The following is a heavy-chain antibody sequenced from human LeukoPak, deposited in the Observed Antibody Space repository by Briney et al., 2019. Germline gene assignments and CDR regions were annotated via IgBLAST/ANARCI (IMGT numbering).Heavy chain of an antibody. CDR1: GYSFTSYW. CDR3: ARQTYSGSYYPVFSFDY. D-gene: IGHD1-26*01. J-gene: IGHJ4*02. CDR2: IYPGDSDT. Sequence: GESLKISCKGSGYSFTSYWIGWVRQMPGKGLEWMGIIYPGDSDTRYSPSFQGQVTISADKSISTAYLQWSSLKASGTAMYYCARQTYSGSYYPVFSFDYWGQGTLVTVSS. V-gene: IGHV5-51*01.